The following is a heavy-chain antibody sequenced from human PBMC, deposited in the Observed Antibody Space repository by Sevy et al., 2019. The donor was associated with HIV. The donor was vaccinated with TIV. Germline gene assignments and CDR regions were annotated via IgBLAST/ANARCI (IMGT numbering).Heavy chain of an antibody. Sequence: GGSLRLSCAASGFAFSFYPMHWVRQAPGKGLEWVAVISFDGSNKYYADSMKGRFTISRDNSKNTLYLQVNSLRTEDTAVYHCAKDGWGYYDISGYYTLDYWGQGTLVTVSS. CDR1: GFAFSFYP. CDR3: AKDGWGYYDISGYYTLDY. CDR2: ISFDGSNK. V-gene: IGHV3-30*18. J-gene: IGHJ4*02. D-gene: IGHD3-22*01.